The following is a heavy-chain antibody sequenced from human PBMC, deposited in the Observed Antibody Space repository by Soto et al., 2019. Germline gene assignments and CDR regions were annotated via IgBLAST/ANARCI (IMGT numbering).Heavy chain of an antibody. CDR1: GFTFSDYY. V-gene: IGHV3-11*01. J-gene: IGHJ5*02. D-gene: IGHD3-16*01. CDR3: ARDLSPYSDYYDESTSETWFDP. CDR2: ISKSGSII. Sequence: QVQLVASGGGLVQPGGSLRLSCAASGFTFSDYYMSWLRQPPGKGLEWVSYISKSGSIIHFADSVKGRFAISRDNAKNTLYLQMSNLRAEDTALYYCARDLSPYSDYYDESTSETWFDPWGQGTLVTVSS.